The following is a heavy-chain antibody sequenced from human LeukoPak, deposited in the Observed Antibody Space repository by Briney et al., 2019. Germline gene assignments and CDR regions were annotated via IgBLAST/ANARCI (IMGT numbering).Heavy chain of an antibody. CDR3: ARVVSSGWYNWFDP. D-gene: IGHD6-19*01. CDR2: IYSGGST. V-gene: IGHV3-53*04. J-gene: IGHJ5*02. CDR1: GFTFSSYW. Sequence: SLRLSCXASGFTFSSYWMSWVRQAPGKGLEWVSVIYSGGSTYYADSVKGRFTISRHNSKNTLYLQMNSLRAEDTAVYYCARVVSSGWYNWFDPWGQGTLVTVSS.